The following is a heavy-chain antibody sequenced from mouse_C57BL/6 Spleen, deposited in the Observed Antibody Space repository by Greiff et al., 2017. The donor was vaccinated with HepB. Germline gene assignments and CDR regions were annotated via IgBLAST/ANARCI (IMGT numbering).Heavy chain of an antibody. CDR2: IYPRSGNT. CDR1: GYTFTSYG. Sequence: QVQLKESGAELARPGASVKLSCKASGYTFTSYGISWVKQRPGQGLEWIGEIYPRSGNTYYNEKFKGKATLTADKSSSTAYMELRSLTSADSAVYFCARRGSYFDYWGQGTTLTVSS. CDR3: ARRGSYFDY. V-gene: IGHV1-81*01. J-gene: IGHJ2*01.